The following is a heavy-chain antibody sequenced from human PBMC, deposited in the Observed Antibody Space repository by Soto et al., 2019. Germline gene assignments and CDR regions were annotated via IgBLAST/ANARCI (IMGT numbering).Heavy chain of an antibody. CDR3: VKVGAARPNYYFYCMDV. D-gene: IGHD6-6*01. Sequence: PGGSLRLSCSASGFTFSSYAMHWVRQAPGKGLEYVSAISSNGGSTYYADSVKGRFTISRDNSKNTLYLQMSSLRAEDTAVYYCVKVGAARPNYYFYCMDVWGQGTTVTASS. J-gene: IGHJ6*02. CDR2: ISSNGGST. V-gene: IGHV3-64D*06. CDR1: GFTFSSYA.